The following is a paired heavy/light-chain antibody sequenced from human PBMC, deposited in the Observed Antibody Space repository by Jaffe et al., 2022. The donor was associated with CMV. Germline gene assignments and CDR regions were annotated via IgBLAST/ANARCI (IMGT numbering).Light chain of an antibody. Sequence: DMQMTQSPTSLSASVGDRVTITCRASQSISTMLAWYQQRPGKAPNLLIYKANSLASGVPSRFSGSGSGTEFTLTISSLQPDDSATYYCQHYNNYSWTFGQGTKVEIK. J-gene: IGKJ1*01. CDR1: QSISTM. CDR3: QHYNNYSWT. CDR2: KAN. V-gene: IGKV1-5*03.
Heavy chain of an antibody. J-gene: IGHJ4*02. V-gene: IGHV3-7*01. CDR3: ARRGSGWWGADY. CDR1: GFTFSSYW. CDR2: IKFDGSER. D-gene: IGHD6-19*01. Sequence: EVQLVESGGGLVQPGGSLRLSCAASGFTFSSYWMSWVRQTPGKGLEWVAKIKFDGSERYYVDSVKGRFIISRDNAKNSLYLEMSNVRPEDTAVYYCARRGSGWWGADYWGQGTLVTVSS.